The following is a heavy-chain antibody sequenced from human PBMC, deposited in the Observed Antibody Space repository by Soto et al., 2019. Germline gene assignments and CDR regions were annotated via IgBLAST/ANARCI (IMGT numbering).Heavy chain of an antibody. Sequence: PSETLSLTCTVSGGSISPYYWSWIRQPAGKGLEWIGRIYASGSTDYNPSLKGRVTMSVATSKNQFSLKLSSMTAADTAVYYCARGGMVIIPSATAFDYWGQGTLVTVSS. D-gene: IGHD3-3*01. CDR1: GGSISPYY. J-gene: IGHJ4*02. CDR2: IYASGST. CDR3: ARGGMVIIPSATAFDY. V-gene: IGHV4-4*07.